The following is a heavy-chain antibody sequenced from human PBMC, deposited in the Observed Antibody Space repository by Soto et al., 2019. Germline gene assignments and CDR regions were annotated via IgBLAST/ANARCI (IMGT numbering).Heavy chain of an antibody. CDR3: TTEGETYVWGSYRYMS. J-gene: IGHJ4*02. D-gene: IGHD3-16*02. CDR2: IKSKTDGGTT. V-gene: IGHV3-15*01. Sequence: EVPLVESGGGLVKPGGSLRLSCAASGFTFSNAWMSWVRQAPGKGLEWVGRIKSKTDGGTTDYAAPVKGRFTISRDDSKNTLYLQMNSLKTEDTAVYYCTTEGETYVWGSYRYMSWGQGTLVTVSS. CDR1: GFTFSNAW.